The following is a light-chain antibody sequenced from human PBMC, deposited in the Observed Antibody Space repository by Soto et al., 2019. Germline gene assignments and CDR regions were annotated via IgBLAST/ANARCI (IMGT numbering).Light chain of an antibody. Sequence: EVVLTQSPGALSLSPGDRANLSCRASHSVDSSYFAWYQQRPGQATRLLIYETSSRATGIPDRFSGSGSGTDFTLTVSRLEPEDFAVYFCQQYGSYPLTFGGGTKVEIK. J-gene: IGKJ4*01. CDR2: ETS. CDR3: QQYGSYPLT. CDR1: HSVDSSY. V-gene: IGKV3-20*01.